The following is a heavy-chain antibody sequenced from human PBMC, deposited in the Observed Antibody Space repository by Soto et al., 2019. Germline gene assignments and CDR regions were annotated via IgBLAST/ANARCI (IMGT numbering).Heavy chain of an antibody. J-gene: IGHJ4*02. CDR2: IYYSGST. Sequence: QLQESGPGLVKPSETLSLTCTVSGGSISSSSYYWGWIRQPPGKGLEWIGSIYYSGSTYYNPSLKSRVTISVDTSKNQFSLKLSSVTAADTAVYYCARPRIAAAGTLDWGQGTLVTVSS. D-gene: IGHD6-13*01. CDR1: GGSISSSSYY. CDR3: ARPRIAAAGTLD. V-gene: IGHV4-39*01.